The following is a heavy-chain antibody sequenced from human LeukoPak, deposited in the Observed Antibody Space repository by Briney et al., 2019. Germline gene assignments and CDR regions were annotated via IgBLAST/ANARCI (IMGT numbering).Heavy chain of an antibody. Sequence: TGGSLRLSCAASGFTFSSYAMSWVRQAPGKGLEWVSAISGSGGSTYYADSVKGRFTISRDNSKNTLYLQMNSLRAEDTAVYYCAKDLQWLVSGVGFDYWGQGTLVTVSS. CDR3: AKDLQWLVSGVGFDY. CDR1: GFTFSSYA. J-gene: IGHJ4*02. D-gene: IGHD6-19*01. V-gene: IGHV3-23*01. CDR2: ISGSGGST.